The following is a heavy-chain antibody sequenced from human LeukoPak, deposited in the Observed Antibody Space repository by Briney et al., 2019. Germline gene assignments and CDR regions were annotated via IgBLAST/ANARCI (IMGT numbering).Heavy chain of an antibody. V-gene: IGHV4-4*07. CDR3: ARDTGHQLSRRNYYAMDV. Sequence: SETLSLTCTVSGGSISSYYWIWIRQPAGKGLEWIGRIDRSGSTNYNPSLKSRVTIVDTSKNQFSLRVSSVTAADTAVYYCARDTGHQLSRRNYYAMDVWGQGTTVTVSS. J-gene: IGHJ6*02. D-gene: IGHD1-1*01. CDR2: IDRSGST. CDR1: GGSISSYY.